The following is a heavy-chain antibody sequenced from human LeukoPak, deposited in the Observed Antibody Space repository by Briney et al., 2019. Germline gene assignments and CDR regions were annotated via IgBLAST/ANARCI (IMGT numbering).Heavy chain of an antibody. CDR1: GYTLTELS. CDR2: FDPEDGET. Sequence: GASVKVSCKVSGYTLTELSMHWVRQAPGKGLEWMGGFDPEDGETIYAQKFQGRVTMTRDMSTSTVYMELSSLRSEDTAVYYCARSDGYNRLDYWGQGTLVTVSS. D-gene: IGHD5-24*01. V-gene: IGHV1-24*01. J-gene: IGHJ4*02. CDR3: ARSDGYNRLDY.